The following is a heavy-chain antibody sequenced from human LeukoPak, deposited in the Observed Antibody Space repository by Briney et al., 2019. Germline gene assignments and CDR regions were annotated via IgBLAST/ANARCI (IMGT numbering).Heavy chain of an antibody. V-gene: IGHV3-53*01. J-gene: IGHJ4*02. CDR3: ARSPGYFDY. D-gene: IGHD1-14*01. CDR2: IYSGGGT. CDR1: GVTFSSYS. Sequence: PGGSLRLSCAASGVTFSSYSMNWVRQAPGKGLEWVSVIYSGGGTYYADSVKGRFSISRDNSKNTLYLQMNSLRAEDTAVYYCARSPGYFDYWGQGTLVTVSS.